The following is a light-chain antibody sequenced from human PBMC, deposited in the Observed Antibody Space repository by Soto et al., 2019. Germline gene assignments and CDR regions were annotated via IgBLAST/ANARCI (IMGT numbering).Light chain of an antibody. CDR1: QSFAGF. CDR3: QQYGGSPYT. Sequence: EIVLTQSPGTLSLSPGERATLSCRASQSFAGFLAWYQHKAGQPPRLLIYDASKRATGIPDRFSGTGSGTDFTLTISRLEPEDFAVYYCQQYGGSPYTFGQGTRLEIK. CDR2: DAS. J-gene: IGKJ2*01. V-gene: IGKV3-20*01.